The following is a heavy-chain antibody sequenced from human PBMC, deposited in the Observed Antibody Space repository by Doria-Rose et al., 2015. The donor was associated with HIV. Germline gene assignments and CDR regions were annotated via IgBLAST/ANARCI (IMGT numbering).Heavy chain of an antibody. CDR3: ARIKSSRWYHKYYFDF. J-gene: IGHJ4*02. CDR2: IFSYDER. CDR1: GVSLSSPGMG. D-gene: IGHD6-13*01. Sequence: QVTLKESGPVLVKPTETLTLTCTVSGVSLSSPGMGVSWIRQPPGKALEWLANIFSYDERSYNTSLKSRLTISRGSSKSQLVLTMTDMDHVDTATYYCARIKSSRWYHKYYFDFWGQGTLVIVSA. V-gene: IGHV2-26*01.